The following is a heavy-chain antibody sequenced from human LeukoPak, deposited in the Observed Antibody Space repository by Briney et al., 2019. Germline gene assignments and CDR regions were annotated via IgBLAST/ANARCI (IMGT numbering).Heavy chain of an antibody. D-gene: IGHD1-26*01. CDR3: AKDRQWDLPHYFDY. J-gene: IGHJ4*02. V-gene: IGHV3-23*01. Sequence: GRSLRISCVASGFTFSNYGMSWVRQAPGKGLEWVSIISGSGGSTYYADSVKGRFTISRDNSKNTLYLQMNSLRAEDTAVYYCAKDRQWDLPHYFDYWGQGTPVTVSS. CDR1: GFTFSNYG. CDR2: ISGSGGST.